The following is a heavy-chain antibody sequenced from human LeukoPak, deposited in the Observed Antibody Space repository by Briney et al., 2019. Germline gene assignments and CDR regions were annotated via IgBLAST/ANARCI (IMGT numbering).Heavy chain of an antibody. D-gene: IGHD6-13*01. Sequence: SETLSLTCTVSGGSISTSNYYWGWIRQPPGKGLEWIGNIFYSGSTYYSPSLKSRVTISLDTSRNQFSLKLNSVTAADSALCYCARGYLSSWYFNWFDPWGQGTLVTVSS. CDR2: IFYSGST. CDR1: GGSISTSNYY. J-gene: IGHJ5*02. V-gene: IGHV4-39*07. CDR3: ARGYLSSWYFNWFDP.